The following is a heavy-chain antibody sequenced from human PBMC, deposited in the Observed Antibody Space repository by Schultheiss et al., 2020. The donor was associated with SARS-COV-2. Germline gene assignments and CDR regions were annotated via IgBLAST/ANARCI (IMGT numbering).Heavy chain of an antibody. J-gene: IGHJ4*02. CDR1: GFTFSNAW. CDR2: ISSSGSTI. Sequence: GGSLRLSCAASGFTFSNAWMSWVRQAPGKGLEWVSYISSSGSTIYYADSVKGRFTISRDNAKNSLYLQMNSLRAEDTAVYYCARDQRMVRGVSWGQGTLVTVSS. V-gene: IGHV3-11*01. D-gene: IGHD3-10*01. CDR3: ARDQRMVRGVS.